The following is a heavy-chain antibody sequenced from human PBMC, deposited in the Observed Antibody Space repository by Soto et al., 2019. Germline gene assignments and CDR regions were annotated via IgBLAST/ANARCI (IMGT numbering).Heavy chain of an antibody. CDR2: ISWDGGST. CDR1: GFTFDDYT. V-gene: IGHV3-43*01. D-gene: IGHD3-16*01. J-gene: IGHJ5*02. Sequence: LRLSCAASGFTFDDYTMHWVRQAPGKGLEWVSLISWDGGSTYYADSVKGRFTISRDNSKNSLYLQMNSLRTEDTALYYCAKGPRDGAESWGQGTLVTVS. CDR3: AKGPRDGAES.